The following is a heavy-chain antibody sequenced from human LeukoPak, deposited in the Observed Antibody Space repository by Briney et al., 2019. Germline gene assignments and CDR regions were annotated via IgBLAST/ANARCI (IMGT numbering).Heavy chain of an antibody. J-gene: IGHJ4*02. CDR2: IKQDGSEK. CDR3: ARGLRGDYYPFDY. D-gene: IGHD4-17*01. V-gene: IGHV3-7*01. Sequence: QSGGSLRLSCAASGFTFRSYWMSWVRQAPGKGLEWVANIKQDGSEKYYVDSVKGRFTISRDNAKNSLYLQMNSLRAEDTAVYYCARGLRGDYYPFDYWGQGTLVTVSS. CDR1: GFTFRSYW.